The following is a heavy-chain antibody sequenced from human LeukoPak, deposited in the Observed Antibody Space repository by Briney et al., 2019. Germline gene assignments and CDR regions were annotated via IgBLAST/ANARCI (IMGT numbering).Heavy chain of an antibody. J-gene: IGHJ4*02. CDR2: IYYSGST. Sequence: SETLSLTCTVSGGSISSYYWSWIRQPPGKGLEWIGYIYYSGSTNYNPSLKSRVTISVDTSKNQFSLKLSSVTAADTAVYYCAIAKGPVDIVVAATGVFGYWGQGTLVTVSS. D-gene: IGHD6-19*01. V-gene: IGHV4-59*01. CDR3: AIAKGPVDIVVAATGVFGY. CDR1: GGSISSYY.